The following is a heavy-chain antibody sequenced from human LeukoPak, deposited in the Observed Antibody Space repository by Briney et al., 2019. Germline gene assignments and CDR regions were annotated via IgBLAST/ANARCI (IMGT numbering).Heavy chain of an antibody. D-gene: IGHD6-13*01. V-gene: IGHV3-21*06. J-gene: IGHJ4*02. CDR1: GFTFSSYG. CDR2: ISSTSTFL. CDR3: TRGGYSSSWYPAFEY. Sequence: PGGSLRLSCAASGFTFSSYGMHWVRQAPGKGLEWVSSISSTSTFLYYADSVKGRFTVSRDNADHTVFLQLTSLRAEDTGVYYCTRGGYSSSWYPAFEYWGQGTQVTVSS.